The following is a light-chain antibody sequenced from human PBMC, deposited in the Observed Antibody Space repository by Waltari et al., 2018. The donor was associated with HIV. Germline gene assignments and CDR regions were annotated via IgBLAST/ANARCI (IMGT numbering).Light chain of an antibody. CDR2: GAY. J-gene: IGKJ3*01. V-gene: IGKV1-39*01. Sequence: DIQMTQSPSSLSASVGDRVTITCRTSHSINTFLNWYQMKPGKVPRLLIYGAYRLESGVPSRFSATGSGTHFSLTISSLQPEDFATYYCLQGYISPLTFGPGTKVDIK. CDR1: HSINTF. CDR3: LQGYISPLT.